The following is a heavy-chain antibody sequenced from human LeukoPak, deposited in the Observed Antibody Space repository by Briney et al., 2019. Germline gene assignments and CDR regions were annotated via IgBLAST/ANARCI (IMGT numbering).Heavy chain of an antibody. V-gene: IGHV1-18*01. J-gene: IGHJ5*02. Sequence: GASAKVSCKASGYTFTSYGISWVRQAPGQGLEWMGWISAYNGNTNYAQKLQGRVTMTTDTSTSTAYMELRSLRSDDTAVYYCARDTGIAAADWFDPWGQGTLVTVSS. CDR1: GYTFTSYG. CDR3: ARDTGIAAADWFDP. D-gene: IGHD6-13*01. CDR2: ISAYNGNT.